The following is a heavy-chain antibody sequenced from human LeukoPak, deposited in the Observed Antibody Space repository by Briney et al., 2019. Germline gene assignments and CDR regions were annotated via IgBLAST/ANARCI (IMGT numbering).Heavy chain of an antibody. Sequence: GSLRLSCAASGFTFSSYEMNWVRQAPGKGLEWIGSIYYSGDTYYNPSLKSRVTLSVDTSRNQFSLKLSSVTAADTAVYYCARRECSGNSCYMDYWGQGTLVIVSS. D-gene: IGHD2-15*01. CDR3: ARRECSGNSCYMDY. CDR1: GFTFSSYE. V-gene: IGHV4-39*01. J-gene: IGHJ4*02. CDR2: IYYSGDT.